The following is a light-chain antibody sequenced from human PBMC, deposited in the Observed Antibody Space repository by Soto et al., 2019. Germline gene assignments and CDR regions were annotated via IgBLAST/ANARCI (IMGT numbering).Light chain of an antibody. CDR1: QSVSSS. J-gene: IGKJ1*01. CDR3: QQRSNWPWT. V-gene: IGKV3-11*01. Sequence: EIVLTQSPATLSLSPGERATLSCRASQSVSSSLAWYQQKPGQAPRLLIYDAFSRATGIPARFSGSGSGTDFTLTISSLEPEDFAVYYCQQRSNWPWTFGQGTKVKIK. CDR2: DAF.